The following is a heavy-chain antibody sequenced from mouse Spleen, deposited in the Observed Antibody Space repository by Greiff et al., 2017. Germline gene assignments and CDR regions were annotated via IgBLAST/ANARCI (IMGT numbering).Heavy chain of an antibody. CDR3: ARHPQYGNDYYAMDY. V-gene: IGHV5-9-3*01. Sequence: EVKLMESGGGLVKPGGSLKLSCAASGFTFSSYAMSWVRQTPEKRLEWVATISSGGSYTYYPDSVKGRFTISRDNAKNTLYLQMSSLRSEDTAMYYCARHPQYGNDYYAMDYWGQGTSVTVSS. CDR1: GFTFSSYA. J-gene: IGHJ4*01. CDR2: ISSGGSYT. D-gene: IGHD2-10*02.